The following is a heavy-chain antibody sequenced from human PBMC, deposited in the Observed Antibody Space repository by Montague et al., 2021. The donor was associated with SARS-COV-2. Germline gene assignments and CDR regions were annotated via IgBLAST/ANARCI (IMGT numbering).Heavy chain of an antibody. J-gene: IGHJ3*02. CDR2: IYYSGST. Sequence: SETLSLTCVVSGGSISSYYWSWIRQPPGKGLEWIGCIYYSGSTNYNPSLKSRVTISVDTSKNQFSLKLSSVTAADTAVYYCARQLWLRGAFGIWGQGTMVTVSS. V-gene: IGHV4-59*08. CDR1: GGSISSYY. D-gene: IGHD5-18*01. CDR3: ARQLWLRGAFGI.